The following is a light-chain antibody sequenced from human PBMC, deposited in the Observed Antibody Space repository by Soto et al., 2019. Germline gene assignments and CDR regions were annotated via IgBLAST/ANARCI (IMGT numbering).Light chain of an antibody. CDR2: DVS. CDR1: SSXVGXYNL. J-gene: IGLJ2*01. CDR3: CSYXXSSTSVV. Sequence: QSALTQPASVSGSPGQSITXXXTGTSSXVGXYNLVSWYQQHPGKAPKLMIYDVSKWPSGVSNRFSGSRSGNTASLTISGLQAEDEADYYCCSYXXSSTSVVFGGGTKLTVL. V-gene: IGLV2-23*02.